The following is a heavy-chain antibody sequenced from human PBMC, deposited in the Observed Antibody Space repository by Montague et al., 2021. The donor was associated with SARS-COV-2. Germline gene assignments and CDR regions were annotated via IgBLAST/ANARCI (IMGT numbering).Heavy chain of an antibody. CDR3: ARAERGSCGDGNCYQYFFNY. CDR2: TYYRSEWYS. Sequence: CAISGDSVSTHSGTWNWVRLSPSTGLEWLGRTYYRSEWYSDYSVSVKSRISINLDTSKNQFSLQLNSVTPEDTAVYYCARAERGSCGDGNCYQYFFNYWGQGTLVTVSS. CDR1: GDSVSTHSGT. J-gene: IGHJ4*02. V-gene: IGHV6-1*01. D-gene: IGHD2-15*01.